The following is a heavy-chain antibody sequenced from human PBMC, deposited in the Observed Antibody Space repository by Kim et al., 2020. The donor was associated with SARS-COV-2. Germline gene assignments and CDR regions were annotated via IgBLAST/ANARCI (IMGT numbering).Heavy chain of an antibody. CDR3: ARDAKVQTAGLIGP. V-gene: IGHV3-30*07. Sequence: ADSVKGRFTISRDNSKNTLYLQMNSLRAEDTAVYYCARDAKVQTAGLIGPWGQGTLVTVSS. D-gene: IGHD6-13*01. J-gene: IGHJ5*02.